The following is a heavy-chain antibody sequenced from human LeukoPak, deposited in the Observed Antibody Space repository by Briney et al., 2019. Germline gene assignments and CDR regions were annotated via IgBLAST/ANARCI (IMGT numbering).Heavy chain of an antibody. CDR3: ASLKGYRDYYYYYMDV. CDR2: ISSSSSYI. V-gene: IGHV3-21*01. J-gene: IGHJ6*03. D-gene: IGHD6-13*01. CDR1: GFTFSSYS. Sequence: KPGGSLRLSCAASGFTFSSYSMNWVRQAPGKGLEWVSSISSSSSYIYYADSVKDRFTISRDNAKNSLYLQMNSLRAEDTAVYYCASLKGYRDYYYYYMDVWGKGTTVTVSS.